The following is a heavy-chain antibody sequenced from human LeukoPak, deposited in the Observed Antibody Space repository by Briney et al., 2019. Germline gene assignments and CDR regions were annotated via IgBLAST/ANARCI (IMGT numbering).Heavy chain of an antibody. CDR3: ARSYPYCSSTSCPYVFDP. V-gene: IGHV4-59*01. CDR2: IYYSGST. D-gene: IGHD2-2*01. CDR1: GGSISSYY. J-gene: IGHJ5*02. Sequence: SETLSLTCTVSGGSISSYYWSWIRQPPGKGLEWIGYIYYSGSTNYNPSLKSRVTISVDTSKNQFSLKLSSVTAADTAVYYCARSYPYCSSTSCPYVFDPWGQGTLVTVSS.